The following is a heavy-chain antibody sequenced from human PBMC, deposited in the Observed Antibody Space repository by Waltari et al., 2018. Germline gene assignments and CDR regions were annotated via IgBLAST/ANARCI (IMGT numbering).Heavy chain of an antibody. CDR3: ARLHSRGHWYFDL. J-gene: IGHJ2*01. CDR1: GGSISSSSYY. V-gene: IGHV4-39*01. D-gene: IGHD6-13*01. Sequence: QLQLQESGPGLVKPSETLSLTCTVSGGSISSSSYYWGWIRQPPGKGLEWIGSIYYSGSTYYNPSLKSRVTISVDTSKNQFSLKLSSVTAADTAVYYCARLHSRGHWYFDLWGRGTLVTVSS. CDR2: IYYSGST.